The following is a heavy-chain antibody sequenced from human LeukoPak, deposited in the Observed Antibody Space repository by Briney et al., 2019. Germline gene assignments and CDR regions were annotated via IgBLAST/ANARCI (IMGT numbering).Heavy chain of an antibody. D-gene: IGHD2-2*01. V-gene: IGHV1-18*04. CDR3: EREDLGYCSSTSCYGDAFDI. CDR1: GYTFTSYG. J-gene: IGHJ3*02. Sequence: ASVKVSCKASGYTFTSYGISWVRQAPGQGLEWMGWINPYNGNTNYAQKLQGRVTMTTDTSTSTAYMELRRLRSDDTAVYYCEREDLGYCSSTSCYGDAFDIWGQGTMVTVSS. CDR2: INPYNGNT.